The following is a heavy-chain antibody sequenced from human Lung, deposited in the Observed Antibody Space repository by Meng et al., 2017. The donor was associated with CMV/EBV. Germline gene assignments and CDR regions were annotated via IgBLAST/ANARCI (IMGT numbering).Heavy chain of an antibody. V-gene: IGHV3-21*01. D-gene: IGHD4-17*01. CDR2: ISSSSSYI. CDR3: AREDYGDYGLDY. Sequence: LTXAASGFTFSSYSMNWVRQAPGKGLEWVSSISSSSSYIYYADSVKGRFTISRDNAKNSLYLQMNSLRAEDTAVYYCAREDYGDYGLDYWCQGTLVTVSS. CDR1: GFTFSSYS. J-gene: IGHJ4*02.